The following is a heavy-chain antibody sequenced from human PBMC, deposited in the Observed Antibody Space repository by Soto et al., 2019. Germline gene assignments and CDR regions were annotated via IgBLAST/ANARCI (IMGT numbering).Heavy chain of an antibody. CDR2: IIPILGIA. CDR1: GGTFSSYT. CDR3: ARDSHNTAIRGQHYYYYGMDV. V-gene: IGHV1-69*04. D-gene: IGHD5-18*01. J-gene: IGHJ6*02. Sequence: SVKVSCKASGGTFSSYTISWVRQAPGQGLEWMGRIIPILGIANYAQKFQGRVTITADKSTSTAYMELSSLRSEDTAVYYCARDSHNTAIRGQHYYYYGMDVWG.